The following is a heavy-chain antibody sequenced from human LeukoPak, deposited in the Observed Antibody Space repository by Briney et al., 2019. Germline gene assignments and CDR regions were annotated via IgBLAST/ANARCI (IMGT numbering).Heavy chain of an antibody. Sequence: SETLSLTCTVSGGSISSGGYYWSWIRQHPGKGLEWIGYIYYSGSTYYNPSLKSRVTISVDTSKNQFSLKLSSVTAADTAVYYCARAPDFWSGSHIDYWGQGTLVTVSS. J-gene: IGHJ4*02. CDR3: ARAPDFWSGSHIDY. V-gene: IGHV4-31*03. CDR1: GGSISSGGYY. D-gene: IGHD3-3*01. CDR2: IYYSGST.